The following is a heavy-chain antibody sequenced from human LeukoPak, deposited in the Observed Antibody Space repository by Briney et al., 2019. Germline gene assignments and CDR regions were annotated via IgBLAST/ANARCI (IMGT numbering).Heavy chain of an antibody. CDR3: ARDGDHDPYYYGMDV. CDR2: ISAYNGNT. J-gene: IGHJ6*02. D-gene: IGHD4-17*01. V-gene: IGHV1-18*01. CDR1: GYTFTSYG. Sequence: ASVKVSCKASGYTFTSYGISWVRQAPGQGLEWMGWISAYNGNTNYAQKLQGRVTMTTDTSTSTAYMELRSLRSDDTAVYYCARDGDHDPYYYGMDVWGQGTTVTVSS.